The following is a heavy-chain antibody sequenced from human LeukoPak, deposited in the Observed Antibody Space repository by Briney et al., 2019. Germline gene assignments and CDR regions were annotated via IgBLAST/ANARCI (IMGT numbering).Heavy chain of an antibody. Sequence: GGSLRLSCAASGFTFSSYAMSWVRQAPGKGLEWVSAISGSGGSTYYADSVKGRFTISRDNSKNTLYLQMNSLRAEDTALYCCAKAPQGWSPLDLFDPWGQGTLVTVSS. D-gene: IGHD2-21*02. CDR3: AKAPQGWSPLDLFDP. V-gene: IGHV3-23*01. CDR1: GFTFSSYA. CDR2: ISGSGGST. J-gene: IGHJ5*02.